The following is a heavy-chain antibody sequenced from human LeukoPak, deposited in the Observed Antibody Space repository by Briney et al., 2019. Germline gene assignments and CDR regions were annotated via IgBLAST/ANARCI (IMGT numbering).Heavy chain of an antibody. CDR3: ARGEVQLWSRGAFDI. V-gene: IGHV3-21*01. Sequence: PGGSLRLSCAASGFTFSSYSMNWVRQAPGKGLEWVSSISSSSSYIYYADSVKGRFTISRDNAKDSLYLQMNSLRAEDTAVYYCARGEVQLWSRGAFDIWGQGTMVTVSS. D-gene: IGHD5-18*01. CDR1: GFTFSSYS. CDR2: ISSSSSYI. J-gene: IGHJ3*02.